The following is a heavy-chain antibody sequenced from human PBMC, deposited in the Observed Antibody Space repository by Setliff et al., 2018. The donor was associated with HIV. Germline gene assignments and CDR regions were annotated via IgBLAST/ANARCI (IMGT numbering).Heavy chain of an antibody. CDR1: GYTFTSYY. J-gene: IGHJ6*03. Sequence: GASVKVSCKASGYTFTSYYMQWVRQAPGQGLEWMGIINPSGGSTNYAQKFQGRVTMTRDTSTSTVYMELSCLRSEDTAVYYCAREGYDYVWGSYRSYYMDVWGKGTTVTVSS. CDR3: AREGYDYVWGSYRSYYMDV. CDR2: INPSGGST. V-gene: IGHV1-46*01. D-gene: IGHD3-16*02.